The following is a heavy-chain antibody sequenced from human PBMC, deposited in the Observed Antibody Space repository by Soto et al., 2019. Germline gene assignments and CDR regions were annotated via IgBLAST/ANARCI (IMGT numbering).Heavy chain of an antibody. J-gene: IGHJ4*02. CDR2: IGVSGDTT. CDR3: AKVRRFGELRSLY. V-gene: IGHV3-23*01. Sequence: EVQLLESGGGLVQPGGSLRLSCAASGFTFSSYAMSWVRQAPGKGLEWVSAIGVSGDTTYYADSVKGRFTISRDNSKNTLYLQMGSLRAEATAVYYCAKVRRFGELRSLYWGQGTLVTVPS. D-gene: IGHD3-10*01. CDR1: GFTFSSYA.